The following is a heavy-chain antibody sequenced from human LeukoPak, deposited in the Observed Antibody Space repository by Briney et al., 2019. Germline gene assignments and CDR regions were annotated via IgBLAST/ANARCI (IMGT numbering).Heavy chain of an antibody. Sequence: PSETLSLTCTVSGDSISSGTNYWSWIRQPAWKGLEWIGRVHASGSTNYNPSLKGRVTISVDTSKNQLSLRLSSVSAADTALYFCARDDRIVKGFDYWGQGTLVTVSS. J-gene: IGHJ4*02. CDR2: VHASGST. V-gene: IGHV4-61*02. CDR3: ARDDRIVKGFDY. CDR1: GDSISSGTNY. D-gene: IGHD2-15*01.